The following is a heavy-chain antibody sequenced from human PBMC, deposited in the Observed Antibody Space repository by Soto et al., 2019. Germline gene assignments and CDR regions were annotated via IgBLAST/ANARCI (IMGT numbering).Heavy chain of an antibody. CDR1: GYTFTSYC. CDR3: ARASWDCSGGSCYPKY. CDR2: ISAYNGNT. V-gene: IGHV1-18*01. Sequence: ASVKVSCKASGYTFTSYCISWVRQAPGQGLEWMGWISAYNGNTNYAQKLQGRVTMTTDTSTSTAYMELRSLRSDDTAVYYCARASWDCSGGSCYPKYWGQGTLVTVSS. D-gene: IGHD2-15*01. J-gene: IGHJ4*02.